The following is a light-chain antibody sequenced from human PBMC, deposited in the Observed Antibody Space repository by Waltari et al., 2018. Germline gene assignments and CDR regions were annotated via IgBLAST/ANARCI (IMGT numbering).Light chain of an antibody. Sequence: DIQMTQSPSSLSASVGDRVTITCRASQSISSHLNWYQQKPGKAPKLLIYAASSLQSGVPSRVSGSGSGTDFTLTISSLQPEDFATYYCQQSYSTPRTFGQGTKVEIK. CDR2: AAS. CDR3: QQSYSTPRT. V-gene: IGKV1-39*01. J-gene: IGKJ1*01. CDR1: QSISSH.